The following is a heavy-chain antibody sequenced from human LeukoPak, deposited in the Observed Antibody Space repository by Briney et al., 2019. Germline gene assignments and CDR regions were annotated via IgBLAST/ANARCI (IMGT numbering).Heavy chain of an antibody. D-gene: IGHD2-15*01. CDR2: IYTSGST. J-gene: IGHJ4*02. V-gene: IGHV4-61*02. CDR3: ARAPRWYYFGY. CDR1: GGSISSGSYY. Sequence: SETPSLTCTVSGGSISSGSYYWRWIRQPAGKGLEWIGRIYTSGSTNYNPSLKSRVTISVDTSKNQFSLKLSSVTAADTAVYYCARAPRWYYFGYWGQGTLVTVSS.